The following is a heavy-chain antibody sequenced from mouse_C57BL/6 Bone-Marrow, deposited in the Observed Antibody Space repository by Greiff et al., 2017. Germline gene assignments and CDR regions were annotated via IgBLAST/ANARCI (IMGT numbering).Heavy chain of an antibody. CDR3: ARRNYDYPYAMDY. Sequence: QVQLQQSGPELVKPGASVKISCKASGYAFSSSWMNWVKQRPGKGLEWIGRIYPGDGDTNYNGKFKGKATLTADKSSSTAYMQLSSLTSEDSAVYFCARRNYDYPYAMDYWGQGTSVTVSS. CDR2: IYPGDGDT. CDR1: GYAFSSSW. J-gene: IGHJ4*01. V-gene: IGHV1-82*01. D-gene: IGHD2-4*01.